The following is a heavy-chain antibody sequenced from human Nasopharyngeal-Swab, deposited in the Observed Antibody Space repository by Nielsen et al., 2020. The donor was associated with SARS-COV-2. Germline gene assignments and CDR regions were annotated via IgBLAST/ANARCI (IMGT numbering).Heavy chain of an antibody. CDR1: GGSISSSSYY. CDR3: ARHGLLEYIVGEGWFDY. V-gene: IGHV4-39*01. Sequence: SETLSLTCTVSGGSISSSSYYWGWIRQPPGKGLEWIGSIYYSGSTYYNPSLKSRVTISVDTSKNQFSLKLSSVTAADTAVYYCARHGLLEYIVGEGWFDYWGQGTLVTVSS. CDR2: IYYSGST. J-gene: IGHJ4*02. D-gene: IGHD1-26*01.